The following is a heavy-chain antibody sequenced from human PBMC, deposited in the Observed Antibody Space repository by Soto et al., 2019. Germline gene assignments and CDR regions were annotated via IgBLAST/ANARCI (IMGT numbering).Heavy chain of an antibody. CDR1: VDTFNTYG. J-gene: IGHJ4*02. D-gene: IGHD5-12*01. Sequence: AASVKVSCKASVDTFNTYGISWVRQAPGQGLEWMGGIFPFIRSTKYAQKFQGRVTITADASTSTAYMELSSLRSDDTAVYYCARDGYSATYFAHWGQGTLVTVSS. CDR2: IFPFIRST. V-gene: IGHV1-69*13. CDR3: ARDGYSATYFAH.